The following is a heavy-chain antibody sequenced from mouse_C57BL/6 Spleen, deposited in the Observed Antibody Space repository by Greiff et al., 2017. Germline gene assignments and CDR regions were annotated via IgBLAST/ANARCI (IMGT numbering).Heavy chain of an antibody. V-gene: IGHV1-64*01. CDR1: GYTFTSYW. J-gene: IGHJ1*03. Sequence: VQLQQPGAELVKPGASVKLSCKASGYTFTSYWMHWVKQRPGQGLEWIGMIHPNSGSTNYNEKFKSKATLTVDKSSSTAYMQLSSLTSEDSAVYYCASPSGGSSPRYFDVWGTGTTVTVSS. CDR2: IHPNSGST. D-gene: IGHD1-1*01. CDR3: ASPSGGSSPRYFDV.